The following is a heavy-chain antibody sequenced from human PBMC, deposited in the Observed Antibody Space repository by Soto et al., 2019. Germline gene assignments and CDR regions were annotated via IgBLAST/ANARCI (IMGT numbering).Heavy chain of an antibody. CDR3: AKFYGGDPPHIYPRGP. J-gene: IGHJ5*02. V-gene: IGHV3-23*01. CDR1: GFTFSNYA. CDR2: ISSSGGST. Sequence: EVQLLESGGGLVQPGGSLRLSCAASGFTFSNYAMSWVRQAPGKGLEWVSAISSSGGSTYYADSVKGRFTISRDNSKNTLYLQMNSVRAEDTAVYYCAKFYGGDPPHIYPRGPCGQGNLVTVYS. D-gene: IGHD2-21*02.